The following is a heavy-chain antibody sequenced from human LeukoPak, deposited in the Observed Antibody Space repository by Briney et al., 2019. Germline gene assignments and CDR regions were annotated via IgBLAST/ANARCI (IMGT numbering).Heavy chain of an antibody. V-gene: IGHV4-59*01. CDR3: ARELWFGESAWFDP. J-gene: IGHJ5*02. CDR1: GGSISSYY. Sequence: SETLSLTCTVSGGSISSYYWSWIRQPPGKGLEWIGYIYYSGSTNYNPSLKSRVTISVDTSKNQFSLRLSSVTAADTAVYYCARELWFGESAWFDPWGQGTLVTVSS. D-gene: IGHD3-10*01. CDR2: IYYSGST.